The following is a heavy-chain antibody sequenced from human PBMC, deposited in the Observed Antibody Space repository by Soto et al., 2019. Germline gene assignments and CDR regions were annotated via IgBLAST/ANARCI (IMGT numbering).Heavy chain of an antibody. V-gene: IGHV3-9*01. CDR2: ISWNSGSI. D-gene: IGHD1-26*01. Sequence: EVQLVESGGGLVQPGRSLRLSCAASGFTFDDYAMHWVRQAPGKGLEWVSGISWNSGSIGYADSVKGRFTISRDNSRNTLYLQMNSLRPDDTAVYYCARAPSGSYPEFDYWGQGTLVTVFS. CDR1: GFTFDDYA. CDR3: ARAPSGSYPEFDY. J-gene: IGHJ4*02.